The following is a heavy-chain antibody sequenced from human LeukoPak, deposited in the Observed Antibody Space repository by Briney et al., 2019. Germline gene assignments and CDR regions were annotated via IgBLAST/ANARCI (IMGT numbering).Heavy chain of an antibody. CDR1: GGSISSSSYY. V-gene: IGHV4-39*01. D-gene: IGHD4-23*01. CDR3: ARHNGGNVFDY. Sequence: SETLFLTCTVSGGSISSSSYYWGWIRQPPGKGLEWIGSIYYSGSTYYNPSLRSRVTISVDTSKNQFSLKLSSVTAADTAVYYCARHNGGNVFDYWGQGTLVTVSS. CDR2: IYYSGST. J-gene: IGHJ4*02.